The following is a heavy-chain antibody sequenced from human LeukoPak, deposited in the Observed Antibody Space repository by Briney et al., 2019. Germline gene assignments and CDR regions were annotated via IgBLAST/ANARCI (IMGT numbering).Heavy chain of an antibody. CDR3: ARDLGGYSYGSHFDY. CDR2: ITTSSSYI. CDR1: GFTFSNYA. Sequence: PGGSLRLSCAASGFTFSNYAMTWVRQALGKGLEWVSSITTSSSYIYYADSVKGRFTISRDNAKNSLYLQMNSLRAEDTAVYYCARDLGGYSYGSHFDYWGQGTLVTVSS. J-gene: IGHJ4*02. V-gene: IGHV3-21*01. D-gene: IGHD5-18*01.